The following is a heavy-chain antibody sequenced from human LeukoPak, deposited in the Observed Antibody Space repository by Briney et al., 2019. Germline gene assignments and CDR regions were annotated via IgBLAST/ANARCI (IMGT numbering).Heavy chain of an antibody. CDR2: ISSSGTTI. D-gene: IGHD3-10*02. J-gene: IGHJ6*04. CDR3: AELGITMIGGV. Sequence: GGSLRLSCAASGFTFRSSEMNWVRQAPGKGLEWVSYISSSGTTIYYADSVKGRFTISRDNAKNSLYLQMNSLRAEDTAVYYCAELGITMIGGVWGKGTKVTISS. CDR1: GFTFRSSE. V-gene: IGHV3-48*03.